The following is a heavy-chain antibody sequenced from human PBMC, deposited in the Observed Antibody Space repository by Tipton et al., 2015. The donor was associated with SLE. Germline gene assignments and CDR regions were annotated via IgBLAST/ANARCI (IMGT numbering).Heavy chain of an antibody. V-gene: IGHV3-48*03. CDR2: ISSGGSTI. Sequence: GSLRLSCAASGFTLSRNAMSWVRQAPGKGLEWVSYISSGGSTIYYADSVKGRFTISRDNAKNSLYLQMNSLRAEDTAVYYCAREWVVVPDAFDIWGQGTMVTVSS. J-gene: IGHJ3*02. CDR1: GFTLSRNA. D-gene: IGHD2-15*01. CDR3: AREWVVVPDAFDI.